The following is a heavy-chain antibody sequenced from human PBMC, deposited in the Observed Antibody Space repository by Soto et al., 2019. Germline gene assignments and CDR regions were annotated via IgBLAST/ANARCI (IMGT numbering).Heavy chain of an antibody. Sequence: EVQLVESGGTLVQPGRSLRLSCATSGCMFADYAMHWVRQAPGKGLEGVSGISWNSKSKDYADAVRGRFTISRDNAKKALYLQMNTPRAEDTALYYCAKDIDSSGRAYYAVDVWCQGTTVTVSS. CDR3: AKDIDSSGRAYYAVDV. J-gene: IGHJ6*01. CDR2: ISWNSKSK. CDR1: GCMFADYA. D-gene: IGHD3-22*01. V-gene: IGHV3-9*01.